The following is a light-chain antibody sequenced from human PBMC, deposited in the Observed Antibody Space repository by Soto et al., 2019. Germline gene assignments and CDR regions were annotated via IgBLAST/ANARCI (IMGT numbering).Light chain of an antibody. Sequence: DIQMTQSPSSLSASVGDRVTITCRASQSISSYLNWYQQKPGKAPKRLIYAASSLQSGVPSRFSGSGSGTDFTLTISSLQPEDFATYYCQQSYSTHALTFGGGTKVEIK. V-gene: IGKV1-39*01. CDR1: QSISSY. CDR3: QQSYSTHALT. CDR2: AAS. J-gene: IGKJ4*01.